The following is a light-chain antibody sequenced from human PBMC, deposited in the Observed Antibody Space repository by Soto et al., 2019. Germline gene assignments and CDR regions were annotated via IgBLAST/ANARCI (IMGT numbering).Light chain of an antibody. Sequence: DIQMTQSPSTLSASVGDRVTITCRASQSISSWLAWYQRKPGKAPKLLIYDASSLESGVPSRFSGSGSGTEVTLTSSSLQPDDFATYYCQQYNTYPWTFGQGTKVEIK. CDR1: QSISSW. J-gene: IGKJ1*01. CDR2: DAS. V-gene: IGKV1-5*01. CDR3: QQYNTYPWT.